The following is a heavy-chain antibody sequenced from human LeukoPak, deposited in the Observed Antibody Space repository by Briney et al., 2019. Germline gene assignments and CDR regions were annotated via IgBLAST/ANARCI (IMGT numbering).Heavy chain of an antibody. CDR1: GYIFTDYY. V-gene: IGHV1-2*02. D-gene: IGHD4-23*01. CDR2: INPNSGGT. CDR3: ARDLTTVVTPSYYYMDV. J-gene: IGHJ6*03. Sequence: ASVKVSCKASGYIFTDYYIHWVRQAPGQGLEWMGWINPNSGGTNYAQKFQGRVTMTRDTSISTAYMELRSLRSDDTAVYYCARDLTTVVTPSYYYMDVWGKGTTVTISS.